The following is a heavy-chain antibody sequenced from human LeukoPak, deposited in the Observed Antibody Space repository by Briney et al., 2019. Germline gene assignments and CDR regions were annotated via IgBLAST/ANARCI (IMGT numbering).Heavy chain of an antibody. CDR3: ARSPYFGVVTPDY. CDR1: GGTFSSYA. D-gene: IGHD3-3*01. Sequence: SVKVSCKASGGTFSSYAISWVRQAPGQGLEWMGRVIPIFGTANYAQKFQGRVTITTDESTSTAYMELSSLRSEDTAVYYCARSPYFGVVTPDYWGQGTLVTVSS. V-gene: IGHV1-69*05. J-gene: IGHJ4*02. CDR2: VIPIFGTA.